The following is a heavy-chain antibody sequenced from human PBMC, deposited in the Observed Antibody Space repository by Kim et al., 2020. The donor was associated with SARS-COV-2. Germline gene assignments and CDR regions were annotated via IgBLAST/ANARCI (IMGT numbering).Heavy chain of an antibody. V-gene: IGHV3-20*04. Sequence: GGSLRLSCAASGFAFDVYGMSWVRQTPGKGLEWVSGINRNSGSRGYADLVRGRFTISRDNAKRPLYMQINGLRVEDTPSHYCVRGYAGGPFDLWGQGSL. CDR2: INRNSGSR. CDR3: VRGYAGGPFDL. J-gene: IGHJ4*02. D-gene: IGHD3-16*01. CDR1: GFAFDVYG.